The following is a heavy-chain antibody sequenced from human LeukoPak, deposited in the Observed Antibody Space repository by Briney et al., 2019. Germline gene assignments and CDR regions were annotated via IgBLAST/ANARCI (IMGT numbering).Heavy chain of an antibody. D-gene: IGHD1-1*01. CDR1: GGSISSRSHY. CDR2: IFYSGST. V-gene: IGHV4-39*01. J-gene: IGHJ4*02. Sequence: SETLSLTCTVSGGSISSRSHYWGWIRQPPGKGLEWIGSIFYSGSTKYNPALKSRVTISVDTSKNQFSLRLSSVTAADTAVYYCARHDYNWKTFDYWGQGTLVTVSS. CDR3: ARHDYNWKTFDY.